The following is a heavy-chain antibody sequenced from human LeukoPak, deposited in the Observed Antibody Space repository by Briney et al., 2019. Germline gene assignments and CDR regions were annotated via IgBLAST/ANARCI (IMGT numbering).Heavy chain of an antibody. V-gene: IGHV5-10-1*01. D-gene: IGHD2-15*01. CDR2: IDPSDSYT. CDR3: ARHKGCSGCHKDY. J-gene: IGHJ4*02. CDR1: GYSFTSYW. Sequence: GESLKISCKGSGYSFTSYWISWVRQMPGKGLEWMGRIDPSDSYTNCSPSFQGHVTISADKSISTAYLQWSSLKASDTAMYYCARHKGCSGCHKDYWGQGTLVTVSS.